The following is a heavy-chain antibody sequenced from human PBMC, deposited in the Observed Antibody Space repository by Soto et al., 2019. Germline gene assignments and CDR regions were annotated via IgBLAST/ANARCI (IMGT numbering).Heavy chain of an antibody. CDR2: IRSKAYGGTT. CDR3: TRAPYDSSGYYDDY. D-gene: IGHD3-22*01. V-gene: IGHV3-49*04. Sequence: GGSLRLSCTASGFTFGDYAMSWVRQAPGKGLEWVGFIRSKAYGGTTEYAASVKGRFTISRDDSKSIAYLQINSLKTEDTAVYYCTRAPYDSSGYYDDYWGQGTLVTVSS. CDR1: GFTFGDYA. J-gene: IGHJ4*02.